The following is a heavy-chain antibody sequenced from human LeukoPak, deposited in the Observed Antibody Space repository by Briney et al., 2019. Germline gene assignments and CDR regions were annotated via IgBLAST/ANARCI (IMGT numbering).Heavy chain of an antibody. V-gene: IGHV3-23*01. CDR1: GFTFSSYA. D-gene: IGHD2-15*01. CDR3: AKDRCSGGSCYYFDY. Sequence: GGSLRLSCAASGFTFSSYAMSWVRQAPGKGLEWVSAISGSGGSTYYADSVKGRFTISRDNSKNTLYLQMNSLRAEDTAVYYCAKDRCSGGSCYYFDYWGQGTLVTVSS. J-gene: IGHJ4*02. CDR2: ISGSGGST.